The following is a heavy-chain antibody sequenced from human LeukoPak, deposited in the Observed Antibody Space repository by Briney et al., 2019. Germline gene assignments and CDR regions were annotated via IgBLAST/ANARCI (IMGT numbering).Heavy chain of an antibody. J-gene: IGHJ5*02. Sequence: GGSLRLSCAASGFTFSSYAMHWVRQAPGKGLEWVAVISYDGSNKYYADSVKGRFTISRDNSKNTLYLQMNSLRAEDTAVYYCAKDLTYYDFWSGYYPSYSDWFDPWGQGTLVTVSS. CDR1: GFTFSSYA. CDR3: AKDLTYYDFWSGYYPSYSDWFDP. D-gene: IGHD3-3*01. V-gene: IGHV3-30-3*01. CDR2: ISYDGSNK.